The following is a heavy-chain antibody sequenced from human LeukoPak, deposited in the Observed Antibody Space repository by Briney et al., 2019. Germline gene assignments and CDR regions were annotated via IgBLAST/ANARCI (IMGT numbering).Heavy chain of an antibody. CDR3: AKVPRIAVAVYYFDY. CDR1: EFTFSSYG. CDR2: ISYDGSNK. D-gene: IGHD6-19*01. Sequence: GGSLRLSCAASEFTFSSYGMHWVRQAPGKGLEWVAVISYDGSNKYYADSVKGRFTISRDNSKNTLYLQMNSLRAEDTAVYYCAKVPRIAVAVYYFDYWGQGTLVTVSS. V-gene: IGHV3-30*18. J-gene: IGHJ4*02.